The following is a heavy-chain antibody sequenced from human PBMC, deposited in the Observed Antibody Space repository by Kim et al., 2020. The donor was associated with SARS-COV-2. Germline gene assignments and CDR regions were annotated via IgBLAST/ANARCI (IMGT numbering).Heavy chain of an antibody. Sequence: ASVKVSCKASGYTFTSYGISWVRQAPGQGLEWMGWISAYNGNTNYAQKLQGRVTMTTDTSTSTAYMELRSLRSDDTAVYYCAREVLRYFDWSRNPTLYYFDYWGQGTLVTVSS. V-gene: IGHV1-18*01. J-gene: IGHJ4*02. CDR2: ISAYNGNT. CDR3: AREVLRYFDWSRNPTLYYFDY. CDR1: GYTFTSYG. D-gene: IGHD3-9*01.